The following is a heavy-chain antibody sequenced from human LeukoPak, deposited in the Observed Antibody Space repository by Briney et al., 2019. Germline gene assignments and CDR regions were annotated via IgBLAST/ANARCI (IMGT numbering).Heavy chain of an antibody. D-gene: IGHD2-2*01. CDR2: ISYDGSNK. Sequence: GRSLRLSCAASGFTLSSYAMHWVRQAPGKGLEWVAVISYDGSNKYYADSVKGRFTISRDNSKNTLYLQMNSLRAEDTAVYYCARALIVVVPAANYYYYYGMDVWGQGTTVTVSS. V-gene: IGHV3-30*04. J-gene: IGHJ6*02. CDR1: GFTLSSYA. CDR3: ARALIVVVPAANYYYYYGMDV.